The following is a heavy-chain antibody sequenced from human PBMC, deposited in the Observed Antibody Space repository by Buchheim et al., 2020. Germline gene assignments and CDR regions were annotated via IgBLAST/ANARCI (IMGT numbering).Heavy chain of an antibody. CDR2: ISSSSSYI. D-gene: IGHD2-2*02. Sequence: EVQLVESGGGPVKPGGSLRLSCAASGFTFSSYSMNWVRQAPGKGLEWVSSISSSSSYIYYADSVKGRFTISRDNAKNSLYLQMNSLRAEDTAVYYCAGYCSSTSCYTGVYYYYMDVWGKGTT. J-gene: IGHJ6*03. V-gene: IGHV3-21*01. CDR3: AGYCSSTSCYTGVYYYYMDV. CDR1: GFTFSSYS.